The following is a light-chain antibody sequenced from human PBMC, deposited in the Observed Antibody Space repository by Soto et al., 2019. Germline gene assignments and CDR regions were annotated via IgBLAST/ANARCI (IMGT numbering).Light chain of an antibody. J-gene: IGLJ3*02. V-gene: IGLV8-61*01. Sequence: QTVVTQEPSFSVSPGGTVTLTCGLTSGPVSTSYYPSWYQQTPGQAPRTLIYSTDTRSSGVPDRFSGSILGNKAALTITGAQADDECDYYCVLYMGSGIGVFGGGTKLTVL. CDR1: SGPVSTSYY. CDR3: VLYMGSGIGV. CDR2: STD.